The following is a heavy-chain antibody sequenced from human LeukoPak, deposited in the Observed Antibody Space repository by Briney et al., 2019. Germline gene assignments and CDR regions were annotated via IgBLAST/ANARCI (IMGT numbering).Heavy chain of an antibody. CDR3: ASEQWLGSFYYYYYGLDV. J-gene: IGHJ6*02. V-gene: IGHV1-3*04. D-gene: IGHD6-19*01. CDR1: GYTLSQYA. Sequence: GASVKVSCKASGYTLSQYAMHWVRQAPGQRPEWMGWINSGNSNTKYDQKFQGRVTITRDTSANTAYMELSSLRSEDTAVYYCASEQWLGSFYYYYYGLDVWRQGPTVTVSS. CDR2: INSGNSNT.